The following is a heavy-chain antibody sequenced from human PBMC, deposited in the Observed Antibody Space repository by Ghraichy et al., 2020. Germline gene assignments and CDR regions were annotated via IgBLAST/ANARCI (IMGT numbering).Heavy chain of an antibody. CDR2: TYYRSKWGN. CDR3: ARSFTDFPSGHFDY. J-gene: IGHJ4*02. Sequence: SQTLSLTCAISGDSVFSKSVAWNWIRQSPSGGLEWLGRTYYRSKWGNDYALSVKSRITINPDTSKNQFSLQLNSVTPEDAAIYYCARSFTDFPSGHFDYWGQGTLVTVSS. V-gene: IGHV6-1*01. D-gene: IGHD3-10*01. CDR1: GDSVFSKSVA.